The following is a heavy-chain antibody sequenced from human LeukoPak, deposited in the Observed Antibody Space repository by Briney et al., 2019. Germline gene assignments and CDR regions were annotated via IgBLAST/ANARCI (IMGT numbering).Heavy chain of an antibody. Sequence: GGSLRLSCAASGFTFSSYAMSWVRQAPGKGLEWVSAISGSGGSTYYADSVKGRFTIPRDNSKNTLYLQMNSLRAEDTAVYYCAKVYSSGWFFDYWGQGTLVTVSS. CDR3: AKVYSSGWFFDY. V-gene: IGHV3-23*01. J-gene: IGHJ4*02. CDR1: GFTFSSYA. CDR2: ISGSGGST. D-gene: IGHD6-19*01.